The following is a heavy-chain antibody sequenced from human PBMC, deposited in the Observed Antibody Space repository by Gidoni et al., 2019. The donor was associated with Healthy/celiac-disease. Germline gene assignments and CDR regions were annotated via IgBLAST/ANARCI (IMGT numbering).Heavy chain of an antibody. V-gene: IGHV1-69*04. CDR1: GGTFSSYA. Sequence: QVQLVQSGAEVKKPGSSVKVSCKASGGTFSSYAIRWVRQAPGQGLEWMGRINSILGIANYAQKFQGRVTITADKSTSTAYMELSSLRSEDTAVYYCASKAPCGGDCLSAGDIWGQGTMVTVSS. J-gene: IGHJ3*02. CDR2: INSILGIA. D-gene: IGHD2-21*02. CDR3: ASKAPCGGDCLSAGDI.